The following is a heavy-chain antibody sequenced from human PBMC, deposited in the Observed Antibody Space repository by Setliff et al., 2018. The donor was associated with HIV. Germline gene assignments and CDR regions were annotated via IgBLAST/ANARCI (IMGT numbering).Heavy chain of an antibody. D-gene: IGHD4-17*01. CDR1: GDSLSSGFYY. V-gene: IGHV4-61*02. J-gene: IGHJ3*01. CDR3: GRIGMKTVGIGDVFDF. Sequence: TMSLTCTVSGDSLSSGFYYWSWIRQPAGKALEWIGRIATSGSTNYNPTRKSRITITVNTSENTFSLKVRSVTAAVTSLYFWGRIGMKTVGIGDVFDFWGQGTMVTVSS. CDR2: IATSGST.